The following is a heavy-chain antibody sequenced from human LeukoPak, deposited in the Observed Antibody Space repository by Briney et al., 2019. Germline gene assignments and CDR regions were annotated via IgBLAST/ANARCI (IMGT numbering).Heavy chain of an antibody. Sequence: GGSLKLSCAASGFTVSSNYMSWVRQAPGKGLEWVSVIYSGGSTYYADSVKGRFTISRDNSKNTLYLQMNSLRAEDTAVYYCARVKYSSSPDAFDIWGQGTMVTVSS. CDR2: IYSGGST. CDR3: ARVKYSSSPDAFDI. V-gene: IGHV3-53*01. J-gene: IGHJ3*02. D-gene: IGHD6-6*01. CDR1: GFTVSSNY.